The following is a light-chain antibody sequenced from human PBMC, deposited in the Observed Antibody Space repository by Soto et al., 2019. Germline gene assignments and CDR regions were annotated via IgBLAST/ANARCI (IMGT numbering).Light chain of an antibody. CDR3: SSYAGSNNFV. CDR1: SSDVGGYNY. Sequence: QSALTQPPSASGSPGQSVTISCTGTSSDVGGYNYVSWYQQHPGKAPKLMIYEVSKRPSGVPDRFSGSKSGNTASLTVSGLQADDEADYYCSSYAGSNNFVFGGGNKLTVL. J-gene: IGLJ2*01. V-gene: IGLV2-8*01. CDR2: EVS.